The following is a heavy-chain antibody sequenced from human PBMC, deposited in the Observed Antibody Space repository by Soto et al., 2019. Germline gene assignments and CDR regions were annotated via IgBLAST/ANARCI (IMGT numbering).Heavy chain of an antibody. D-gene: IGHD3-22*01. Sequence: SETLSLTCTVSGGSISSGGYYWSWIRQHPGKGLEWIGYIYYSGSTYYNPSLKSRVTISVDTSKNQFSLKLSSVTAADTAVYYCAKTKYYYDSSGRVFDIWGQGTMVTVSS. J-gene: IGHJ3*02. V-gene: IGHV4-31*03. CDR2: IYYSGST. CDR1: GGSISSGGYY. CDR3: AKTKYYYDSSGRVFDI.